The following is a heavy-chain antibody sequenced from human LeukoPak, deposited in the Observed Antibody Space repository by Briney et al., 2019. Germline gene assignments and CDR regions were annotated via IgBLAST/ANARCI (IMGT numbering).Heavy chain of an antibody. CDR1: GFTFSSYG. CDR2: ISYDGSNK. J-gene: IGHJ4*02. CDR3: AKDRHDYGDYPYYFDY. V-gene: IGHV3-30*18. D-gene: IGHD4-17*01. Sequence: PGGSLRLSCAASGFTFSSYGMHWVRQAPGKGLEWVAVISYDGSNKYYADSVKGRFTISRDNPKNTLYLQMNSMRAEDTAVYYCAKDRHDYGDYPYYFDYGGQGTLVTVSS.